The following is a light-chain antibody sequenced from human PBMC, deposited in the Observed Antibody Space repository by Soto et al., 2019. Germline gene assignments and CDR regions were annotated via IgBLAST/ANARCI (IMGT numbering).Light chain of an antibody. V-gene: IGLV1-40*01. Sequence: QSVLTQPPSVSGAPGQRVTISCTGSSSNIGAGYDVHWYQQLPGTAPKLLIYGNSNRPSGVPDRFSGSKSGTSASLAITGLQAADEAADYCQSYDSSLSGVVFGGGTKLTVL. CDR1: SSNIGAGYD. J-gene: IGLJ2*01. CDR2: GNS. CDR3: QSYDSSLSGVV.